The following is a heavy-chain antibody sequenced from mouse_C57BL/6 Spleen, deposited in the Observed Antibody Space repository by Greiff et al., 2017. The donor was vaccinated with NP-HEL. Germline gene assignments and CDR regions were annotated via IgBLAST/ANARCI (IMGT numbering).Heavy chain of an antibody. CDR3: TRWRGYDYAMDY. V-gene: IGHV1-15*01. Sequence: QVQLQQSGAELVRPGASVTLSCKASGYTFTDYEMHWVKQTPVHGLEWIGAIDPETGGTAYNQKFKGKAILPADKSSSTADMELRSLTSEASAVYYCTRWRGYDYAMDYWGQGTSVTVSS. CDR1: GYTFTDYE. CDR2: IDPETGGT. J-gene: IGHJ4*01. D-gene: IGHD3-1*01.